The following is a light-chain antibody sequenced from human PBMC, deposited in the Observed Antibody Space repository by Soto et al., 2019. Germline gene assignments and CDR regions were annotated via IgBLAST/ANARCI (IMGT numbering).Light chain of an antibody. CDR1: QTFSSW. V-gene: IGKV1-5*03. CDR3: QHYNSYSEA. CDR2: KAS. J-gene: IGKJ1*01. Sequence: EIQITQSPSTLSGTVGDRDTIPCRASQTFSSWLAWYQQKPGKAPKLLIYKASTLKSGVPSRFSGSGSGTEFTLTISSLQPDDFATYYCQHYNSYSEAFGQGTKVDI.